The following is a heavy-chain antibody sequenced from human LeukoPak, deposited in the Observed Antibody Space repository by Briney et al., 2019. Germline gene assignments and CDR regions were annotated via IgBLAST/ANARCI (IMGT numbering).Heavy chain of an antibody. J-gene: IGHJ2*01. CDR3: ARGGYSYTSGGYFDF. CDR2: INDSGNT. Sequence: SETLSLTCTVYGGSVSGYYWSWIRQSPGKGLEWIGEINDSGNTNYNSSLKSRVTLSVDTSKNEFSLKLRSVTAADTAVYFCARGGYSYTSGGYFDFWGRGTLVTVSS. D-gene: IGHD5-18*01. CDR1: GGSVSGYY. V-gene: IGHV4-34*01.